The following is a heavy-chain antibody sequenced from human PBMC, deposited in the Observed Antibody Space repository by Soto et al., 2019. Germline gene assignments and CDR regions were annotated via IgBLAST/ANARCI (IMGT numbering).Heavy chain of an antibody. V-gene: IGHV3-23*01. CDR1: GFTFSSYA. Sequence: EVQLLESGGGLVQPGGSLRLSCAASGFTFSSYAMSWVRQAPGKGLEWVSAISGSGGSTYYADSVKGRFTISRDNSKNTLYLQMNSLRAEDTAAYYCARDEYNYYGMDVWGQGTTVTVSS. CDR2: ISGSGGST. CDR3: ARDEYNYYGMDV. J-gene: IGHJ6*02.